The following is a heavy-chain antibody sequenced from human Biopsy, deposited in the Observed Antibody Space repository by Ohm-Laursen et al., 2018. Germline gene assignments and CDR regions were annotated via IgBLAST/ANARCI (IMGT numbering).Heavy chain of an antibody. D-gene: IGHD4-23*01. Sequence: SLRLSCAATGVTLSGYGMNWVRQAPGKGLEWVSSISASSSYIYYADSVKGRFTVSRDNTKNTLYLQMNSLRAADTAIYYCARGNGPSAWGQGTLVTVSS. J-gene: IGHJ5*02. V-gene: IGHV3-21*06. CDR3: ARGNGPSA. CDR1: GVTLSGYG. CDR2: ISASSSYI.